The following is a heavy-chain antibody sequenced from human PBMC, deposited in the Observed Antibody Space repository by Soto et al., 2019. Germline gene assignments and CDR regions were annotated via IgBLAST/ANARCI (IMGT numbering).Heavy chain of an antibody. CDR2: LNSDVSST. Sequence: EVQLVESGGGLVQPGGSLRLSCVASGFTFSSYWMHWVRQTPGKGLVWVSRLNSDVSSTSYADSVKGRFTISRDNAKNTLYLQVNSLRAEDTAVYYCTSGVYFGGAFDIWGQGTMVTVSS. V-gene: IGHV3-74*01. D-gene: IGHD3-16*01. CDR3: TSGVYFGGAFDI. CDR1: GFTFSSYW. J-gene: IGHJ3*02.